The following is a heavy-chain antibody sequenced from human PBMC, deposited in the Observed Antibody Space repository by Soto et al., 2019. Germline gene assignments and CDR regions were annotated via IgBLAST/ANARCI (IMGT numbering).Heavy chain of an antibody. D-gene: IGHD3-16*01. CDR1: GYTFIRYG. CDR2: ISPYNDYT. V-gene: IGHV1-18*01. CDR3: ARGGYYDAVWGKLNQSVLDF. Sequence: QVRLVQPAAEVKKPGASVKVSCKTSGYTFIRYGIAWVRQAPGQGLEWLGWISPYNDYTNYAQKFQGRVRMTADTSTKTVYLELRPLTADDTAVYYCARGGYYDAVWGKLNQSVLDFCGQGTTVSVSS. J-gene: IGHJ6*02.